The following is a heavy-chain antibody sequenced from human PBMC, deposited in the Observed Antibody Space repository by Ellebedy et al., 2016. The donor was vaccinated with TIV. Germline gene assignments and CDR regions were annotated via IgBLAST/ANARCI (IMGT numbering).Heavy chain of an antibody. Sequence: GESLKISCAASEFTVSSNYMSWVRQAPGKGLEWVSVIYSGGTTHYADSVKGRFTISRDKSKNTRYLQMNSLRAEDTAVYYCAGHGDRAMTHWGQGTLVTVSS. D-gene: IGHD5-18*01. J-gene: IGHJ4*02. V-gene: IGHV3-66*04. CDR2: IYSGGTT. CDR3: AGHGDRAMTH. CDR1: EFTVSSNY.